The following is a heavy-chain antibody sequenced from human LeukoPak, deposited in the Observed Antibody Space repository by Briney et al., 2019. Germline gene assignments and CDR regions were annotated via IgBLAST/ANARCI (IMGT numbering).Heavy chain of an antibody. CDR3: ATLHFYAMGV. J-gene: IGHJ6*02. CDR2: ISGSGANR. CDR1: GLRFSDQY. V-gene: IGHV3-11*01. Sequence: GGSLRLSCAASGLRFSDQYMIWIRQTPGKGLEWVSFISGSGANRFYADSTKGRFTISKDNTKNSLYLQMNSLRAEDTAIYYCATLHFYAMGVWGQGTTVTVPS.